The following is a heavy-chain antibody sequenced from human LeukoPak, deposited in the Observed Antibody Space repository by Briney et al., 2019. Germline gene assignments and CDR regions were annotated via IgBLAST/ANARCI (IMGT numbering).Heavy chain of an antibody. CDR1: GYPFSSYW. V-gene: IGHV3-74*01. CDR2: INEGGSST. Sequence: GGSLRPSCAGSGYPFSSYWMHWVRQVPGKGLVWVSRINEGGSSTSYAESVRGRFTISRDNAKNTLYPQMNSLRAEDTAVYYCTRDTFGARDSWGQGTLVTVSS. J-gene: IGHJ4*02. D-gene: IGHD3-10*01. CDR3: TRDTFGARDS.